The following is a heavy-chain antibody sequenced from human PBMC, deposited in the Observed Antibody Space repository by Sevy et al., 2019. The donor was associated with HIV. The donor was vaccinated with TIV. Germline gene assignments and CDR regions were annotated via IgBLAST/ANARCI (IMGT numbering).Heavy chain of an antibody. D-gene: IGHD2-15*01. V-gene: IGHV3-73*01. Sequence: GGSLRLSCAASGFTFGGSAMHWVRQASGKGLEWVARIRSKANNYATADAASVKGRFTISRDDSKNTAYLQMNSLKTEETAVYYCTRLGGTVVAPYYAMDVWGQGTTVTVSS. CDR2: IRSKANNYAT. J-gene: IGHJ6*02. CDR1: GFTFGGSA. CDR3: TRLGGTVVAPYYAMDV.